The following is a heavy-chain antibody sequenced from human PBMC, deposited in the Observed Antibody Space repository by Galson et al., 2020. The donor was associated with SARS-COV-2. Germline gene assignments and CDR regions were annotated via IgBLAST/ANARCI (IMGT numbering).Heavy chain of an antibody. J-gene: IGHJ4*02. CDR2: TGGRT. Sequence: GESLKISCVASGFTFRNHAMSWVRQAPGKGLEWVSVTGGRTYYADSVKGRFTISRDNSKNTLFLQMNSLSAEGTAEYYCSRQPGYCTTGVCYNCDSCGQGTLVTVSS. V-gene: IGHV3-23*01. D-gene: IGHD2-8*01. CDR3: SRQPGYCTTGVCYNCDS. CDR1: GFTFRNHA.